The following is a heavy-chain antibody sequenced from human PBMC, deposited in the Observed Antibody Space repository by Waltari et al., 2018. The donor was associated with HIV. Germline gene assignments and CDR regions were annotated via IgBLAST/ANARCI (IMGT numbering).Heavy chain of an antibody. CDR2: ISWNSRSV. J-gene: IGHJ4*02. CDR1: GFKFDDYA. Sequence: EVQLVESGGGLVQPGRSLRLSCAASGFKFDDYALHWVRQAPGKGLEWVSCISWNSRSVAYAASVNGRFSVSRDNAKTSVSLQIHSLRTEDTALYYCAKEDGPFGDILTGHFAFDYWGQGVLVTVSS. D-gene: IGHD3-9*01. CDR3: AKEDGPFGDILTGHFAFDY. V-gene: IGHV3-9*01.